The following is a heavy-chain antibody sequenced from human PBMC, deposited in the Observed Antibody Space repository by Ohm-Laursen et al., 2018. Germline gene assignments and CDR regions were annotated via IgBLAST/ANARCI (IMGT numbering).Heavy chain of an antibody. CDR1: GFTFDDYA. V-gene: IGHV3-9*01. CDR2: ISWNSGSI. CDR3: AKAPGGGSYLFEH. D-gene: IGHD3-16*01. J-gene: IGHJ4*02. Sequence: SLRLSCAASGFTFDDYAMHWVWQAPGKGLEWVSGISWNSGSIGYADSVKGRFTISRDNAKNSLYLQMNSLRAEDTALYYCAKAPGGGSYLFEHWGQGTLVTVSS.